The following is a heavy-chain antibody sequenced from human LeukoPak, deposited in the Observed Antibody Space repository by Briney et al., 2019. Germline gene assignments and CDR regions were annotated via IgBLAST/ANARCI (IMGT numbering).Heavy chain of an antibody. V-gene: IGHV3-11*04. D-gene: IGHD3-22*01. CDR3: ARVLPTYYYDSSDY. CDR2: IGNSGSAR. J-gene: IGHJ4*02. Sequence: PGGSLRLPCAASGFTFNDYYMTWIRQAPGKGLEWVSSIGNSGSARKNADSVKGRFTISRDNAKKSLYLEMNSLRAEDTAVYYCARVLPTYYYDSSDYWGQGTLVTVSS. CDR1: GFTFNDYY.